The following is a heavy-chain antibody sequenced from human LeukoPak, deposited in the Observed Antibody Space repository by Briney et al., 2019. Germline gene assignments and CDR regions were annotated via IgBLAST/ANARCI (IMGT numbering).Heavy chain of an antibody. CDR3: ARDGTSTDYY. D-gene: IGHD2-2*01. Sequence: ASVKVSCKASGYTFSNVGISWVRQAPGQGLEWMGWISGNNDNPNYGQKFQGRLTVTTDSSTNTAYMELRNLRSDDTAVYYCARDGTSTDYYWCQGTLVTVSS. CDR1: GYTFSNVG. J-gene: IGHJ4*02. V-gene: IGHV1-18*01. CDR2: ISGNNDNP.